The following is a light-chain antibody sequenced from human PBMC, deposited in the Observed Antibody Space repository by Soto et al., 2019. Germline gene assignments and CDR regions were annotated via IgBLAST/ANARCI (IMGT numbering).Light chain of an antibody. J-gene: IGKJ1*01. CDR3: QQSHNYPRT. CDR2: DAS. V-gene: IGKV1-5*01. CDR1: ESIRTW. Sequence: DIQMTQSPSTLSASIGDRVTITCRASESIRTWLAWYQHKPGKAPKFLIYDASSLESGVPSRFSGSGSGTEFTLTISNLQHDDFETYFCQQSHNYPRTLGQGTKVDIK.